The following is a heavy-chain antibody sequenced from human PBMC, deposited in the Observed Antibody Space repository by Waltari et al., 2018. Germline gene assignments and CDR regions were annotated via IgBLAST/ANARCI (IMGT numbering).Heavy chain of an antibody. CDR3: ATRPTRWFDP. CDR1: GYTLTELS. Sequence: QVQLVQSGAEVKKPGASVKVSCKVSGYTLTELSMHWVRQAPGKGLEWMGGFDPEDGETIYAQKLQGRVTMNEDTSTDTAYMELSSLRSEDTAVYYCATRPTRWFDPWGQGTLVTVSS. J-gene: IGHJ5*02. CDR2: FDPEDGET. V-gene: IGHV1-24*01.